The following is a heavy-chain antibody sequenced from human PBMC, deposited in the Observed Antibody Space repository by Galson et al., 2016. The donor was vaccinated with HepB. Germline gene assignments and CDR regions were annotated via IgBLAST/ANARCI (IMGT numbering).Heavy chain of an antibody. Sequence: ETLSLTCAVYGGSFSNYYWNWIRQPPGKGLEWIGEVNDSGSTNCNPSLKSRVTISLDTSKNQFSLKLSSVPAADTAVFYCARGLVVSAGGDAFDICGQGTMVTASS. CDR2: VNDSGST. D-gene: IGHD2-2*01. V-gene: IGHV4-34*01. CDR3: ARGLVVSAGGDAFDI. J-gene: IGHJ3*02. CDR1: GGSFSNYY.